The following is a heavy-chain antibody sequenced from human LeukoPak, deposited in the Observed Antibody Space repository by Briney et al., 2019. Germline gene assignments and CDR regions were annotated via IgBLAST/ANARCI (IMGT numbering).Heavy chain of an antibody. Sequence: SETLSLTCTVSGGSISGYYWSWIRQPPGKGLEWIGYIYYSGSTNYNPSLKSRVTISVDTSKNQFSLKLSSVTAADTAVYYCARGVGGADAFDIWGQGTMVTVSS. CDR1: GGSISGYY. D-gene: IGHD2-21*01. V-gene: IGHV4-59*01. J-gene: IGHJ3*02. CDR2: IYYSGST. CDR3: ARGVGGADAFDI.